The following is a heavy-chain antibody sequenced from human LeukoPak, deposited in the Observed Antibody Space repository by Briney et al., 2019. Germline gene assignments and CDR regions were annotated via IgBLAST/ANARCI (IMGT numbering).Heavy chain of an antibody. D-gene: IGHD7-27*01. V-gene: IGHV1-2*02. J-gene: IGHJ4*02. CDR2: INQNTDDT. CDR3: ASPKYGEFYFDY. Sequence: SVHVSCLASGYTFSAYYIHGVRQPPARGLEWMGWINQNTDDTNYAHKVQGRVIMTRDTSIATAYMELRRLRSDDTAEYFCASPKYGEFYFDYWGEGTLVTLAS. CDR1: GYTFSAYY.